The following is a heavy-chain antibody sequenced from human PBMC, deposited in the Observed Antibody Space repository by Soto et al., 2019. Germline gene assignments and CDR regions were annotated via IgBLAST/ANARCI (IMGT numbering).Heavy chain of an antibody. V-gene: IGHV3-23*05. CDR2: ILSNFKT. J-gene: IGHJ4*02. D-gene: IGHD2-8*01. CDR3: ARRTNGYFGY. Sequence: EVPLLESGGGLAQPGESLTLSCAASGFTFSDYTMSWVRQAPGQVLECISVILSNFKTFYADSVRGRFTISRDNSKNTLYLEMNSLRPEDTAVYYCARRTNGYFGYWGQGALVTVSS. CDR1: GFTFSDYT.